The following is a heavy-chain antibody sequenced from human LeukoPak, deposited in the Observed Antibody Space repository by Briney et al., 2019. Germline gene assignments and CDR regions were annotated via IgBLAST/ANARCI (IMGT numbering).Heavy chain of an antibody. CDR2: MYYSGST. D-gene: IGHD2-2*01. V-gene: IGHV4-39*07. CDR3: ARVGVPAANLHYYYYYYMDV. Sequence: SETLSLTCTVSGDSISSSSYYWGWIRQPPGKGLEWIGSMYYSGSTYYNPSLKSRVTISVDTSKNQFSLKLSSVTAADTAVYYCARVGVPAANLHYYYYYYMDVWGKGTTVTISS. CDR1: GDSISSSSYY. J-gene: IGHJ6*03.